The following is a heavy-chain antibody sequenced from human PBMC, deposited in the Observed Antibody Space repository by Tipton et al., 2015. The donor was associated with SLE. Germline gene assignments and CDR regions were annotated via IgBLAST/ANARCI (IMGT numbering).Heavy chain of an antibody. CDR2: IYTSGST. V-gene: IGHV4-61*02. CDR1: GGSISSGSYY. J-gene: IGHJ4*02. CDR3: ARDTVFGVVNY. Sequence: LRLSCTASGGSISSGSYYWSWIRQPAGKGLEWIGRIYTSGSTNYNPSLKSRVTISVDTSKNQFSLKLSSVTAADTAVYYCARDTVFGVVNYWGQGTLVTVSS. D-gene: IGHD3-3*01.